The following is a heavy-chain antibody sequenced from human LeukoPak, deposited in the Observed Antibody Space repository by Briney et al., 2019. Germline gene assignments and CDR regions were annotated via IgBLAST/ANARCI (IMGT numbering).Heavy chain of an antibody. CDR2: IYYSGST. J-gene: IGHJ4*02. CDR3: ARIYDSSGYGLDY. CDR1: GGSISSYY. Sequence: PSETLSLTCTVSGGSISSYYWGWIRQPPGKGLEWIGSIYYSGSTYYNPSLKSRVTISVDTSKNQFSLKLSSVTAADTAVYYCARIYDSSGYGLDYWGQGTLVTVSS. V-gene: IGHV4-39*01. D-gene: IGHD3-22*01.